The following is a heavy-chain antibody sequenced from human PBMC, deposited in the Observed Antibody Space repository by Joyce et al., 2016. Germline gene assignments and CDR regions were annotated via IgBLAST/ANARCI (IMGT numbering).Heavy chain of an antibody. D-gene: IGHD5-12*01. Sequence: EVQLVESGGGLVQPGGSLRLSCAASGFTFTNYWMSWVRQAPGKERGWLANIKGDGSKNYYVDSVKGRFTLSRDNAKNSLSLQMNSLRAEDTAVYYCARDSGGYGGYPPDYWGQGTLVTVSS. V-gene: IGHV3-7*03. CDR1: GFTFTNYW. CDR3: ARDSGGYGGYPPDY. CDR2: IKGDGSKN. J-gene: IGHJ4*02.